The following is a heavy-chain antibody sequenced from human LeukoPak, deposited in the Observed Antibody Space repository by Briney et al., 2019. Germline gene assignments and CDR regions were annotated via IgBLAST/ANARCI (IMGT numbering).Heavy chain of an antibody. Sequence: SETLSLTCTVSGGSISSCSYYWSWIRQPAGKGLEWIGRIYTSGSTNYNPSLKSRVTISVDTSKNQFSLKLSSVTAADTAVYYCARGLGFDYWGQGTLVTVSS. CDR3: ARGLGFDY. V-gene: IGHV4-61*02. J-gene: IGHJ4*02. D-gene: IGHD7-27*01. CDR2: IYTSGST. CDR1: GGSISSCSYY.